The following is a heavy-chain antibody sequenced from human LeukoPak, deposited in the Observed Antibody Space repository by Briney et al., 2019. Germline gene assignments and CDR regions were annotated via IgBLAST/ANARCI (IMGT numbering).Heavy chain of an antibody. V-gene: IGHV1-69*04. J-gene: IGHJ6*02. CDR3: ARVKEYCSSTSCYLDYYYYYGMDV. CDR1: GGTFSSYA. Sequence: SVTVSCKASGGTFSSYAISWVRQAPGQGLEWMGRIIPILGIANYAQKFQGRVTITADKSTSTAYMELSSLRSEDTAVYYCARVKEYCSSTSCYLDYYYYYGMDVWGQGTTATVSS. CDR2: IIPILGIA. D-gene: IGHD2-2*01.